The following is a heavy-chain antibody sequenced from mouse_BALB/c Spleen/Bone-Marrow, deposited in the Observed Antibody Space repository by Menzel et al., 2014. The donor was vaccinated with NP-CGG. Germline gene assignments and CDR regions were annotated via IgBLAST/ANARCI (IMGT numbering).Heavy chain of an antibody. D-gene: IGHD1-1*01. Sequence: DVMLVESGGGLVQPGGSRKLSCAASGFTFSSFGMHWVRQAPEKGLEWVAYISSGSSTIYYADTVNGRFTISRDNPKNTLFLQMTSLRSEDTAMYYCARSYYGSSYYFDYWGQGTTLTVSS. CDR2: ISSGSSTI. J-gene: IGHJ2*01. V-gene: IGHV5-17*02. CDR1: GFTFSSFG. CDR3: ARSYYGSSYYFDY.